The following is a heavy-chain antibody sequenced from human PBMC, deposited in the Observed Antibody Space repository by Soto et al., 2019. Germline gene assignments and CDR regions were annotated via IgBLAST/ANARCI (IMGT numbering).Heavy chain of an antibody. CDR3: ARTLPNRQLFDS. D-gene: IGHD1-1*01. CDR2: ISISGNT. V-gene: IGHV4-59*01. CDR1: GGSISSDF. J-gene: IGHJ4*02. Sequence: KPSETLSLTCTVSGGSISSDFWSWIRQPPGKGLEWIGYISISGNTDYSPSLKSRATISADTSRNQFSLRLASVTAADTAVYYCARTLPNRQLFDSWSQGTLVTVSS.